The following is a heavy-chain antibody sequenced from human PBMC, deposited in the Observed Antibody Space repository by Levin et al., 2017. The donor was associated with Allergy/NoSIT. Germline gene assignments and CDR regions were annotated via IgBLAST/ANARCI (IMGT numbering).Heavy chain of an antibody. D-gene: IGHD1-26*01. J-gene: IGHJ4*02. V-gene: IGHV3-23*01. CDR1: GFTFSDYT. Sequence: PGGSLRLSCAASGFTFSDYTMSWVRQAPGKGLEWVSSLSTSGGSTYYADSVKGRFTISRDNSNNILYLQMNSLRAEDTAVYYCAKPQMLVALGIVSGDFDYWGQGTLVTVSS. CDR3: AKPQMLVALGIVSGDFDY. CDR2: LSTSGGST.